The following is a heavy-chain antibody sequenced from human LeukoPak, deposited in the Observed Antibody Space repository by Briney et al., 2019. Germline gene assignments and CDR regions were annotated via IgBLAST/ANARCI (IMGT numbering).Heavy chain of an antibody. CDR2: INHSGST. J-gene: IGHJ2*01. D-gene: IGHD5-18*01. CDR3: ARGQSGTAIPRTDRYFDL. CDR1: GGSFSGYY. V-gene: IGHV4-34*01. Sequence: SETLSLTCAVYGGSFSGYYWSWIRQPPGKGLEWIGEINHSGSTNYNPSLKSRVTISVDTSKNQFSLKLSSVTAADTAVYYCARGQSGTAIPRTDRYFDLWGRGTLVTVSS.